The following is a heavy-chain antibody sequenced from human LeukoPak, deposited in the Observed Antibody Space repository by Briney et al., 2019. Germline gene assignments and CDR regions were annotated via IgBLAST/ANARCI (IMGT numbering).Heavy chain of an antibody. CDR2: ISSSGSTI. D-gene: IGHD2-2*01. V-gene: IGHV3-11*01. CDR3: ARDLPVPAAPFSDDWYFDL. J-gene: IGHJ2*01. CDR1: GFTFSDYY. Sequence: GGSLRLSCAASGFTFSDYYMSWIRQAPGKGLEWVSYISSSGSTIYYADSVKGRFTISRDNAKNSLYLQMNSLRAEDTAVYYCARDLPVPAAPFSDDWYFDLWGRGTLVTVSS.